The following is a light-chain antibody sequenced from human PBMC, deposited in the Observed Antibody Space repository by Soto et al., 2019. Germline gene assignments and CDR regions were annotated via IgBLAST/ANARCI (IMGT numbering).Light chain of an antibody. CDR2: DAS. V-gene: IGKV1-5*01. Sequence: DIQMTQSPSTLSASVGDRVTITCRASQSISSWLAWYQQKPGKAPKLLLYDASSLESGAPSRFSGSGSGTEFTLTISSLQPDQFVTYYWEQYSNYSPTFGPGTKVEIK. CDR1: QSISSW. CDR3: EQYSNYSPT. J-gene: IGKJ1*01.